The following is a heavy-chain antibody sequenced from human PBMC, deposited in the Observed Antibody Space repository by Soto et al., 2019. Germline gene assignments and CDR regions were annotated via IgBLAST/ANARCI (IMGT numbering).Heavy chain of an antibody. CDR1: GFTFSTYW. Sequence: EVQLVESGGALVPPGGSLRLSCAASGFTFSTYWISWVRQAPGKGLEWVDNIKQDGSEKYYVDSVKGRFTISRDNDKNSLYLQMNSLRAEDTAVYYCARDLTLLRITLLVDAASDIWVQGTMVTVSS. D-gene: IGHD3-22*01. CDR2: IKQDGSEK. CDR3: ARDLTLLRITLLVDAASDI. V-gene: IGHV3-7*01. J-gene: IGHJ3*02.